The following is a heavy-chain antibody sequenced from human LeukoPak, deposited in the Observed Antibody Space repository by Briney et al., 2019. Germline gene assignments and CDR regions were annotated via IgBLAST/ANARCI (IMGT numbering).Heavy chain of an antibody. CDR1: GFTFSSYS. D-gene: IGHD6-19*01. CDR3: ARDCKSQQVYSSGCTDY. J-gene: IGHJ4*02. V-gene: IGHV3-21*01. CDR2: ISSSSSYI. Sequence: GGSLRLSCAASGFTFSSYSMNRVRQAPEKGLEWVSSISSSSSYIYYADSVKGRFTISRDNAKNSLYLQMNSLRAEDTAVYYCARDCKSQQVYSSGCTDYWGQGTLVTVSS.